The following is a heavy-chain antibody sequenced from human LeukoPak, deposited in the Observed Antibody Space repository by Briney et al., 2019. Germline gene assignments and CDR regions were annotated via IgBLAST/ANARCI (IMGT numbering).Heavy chain of an antibody. CDR2: ISGGSDTI. CDR3: ARSSVVGYYYDSSGYADY. CDR1: GFTFSTYA. D-gene: IGHD3-22*01. V-gene: IGHV3-48*01. Sequence: PGRSLRLSCAASGFTFSTYAFHWVRQAPGKGLEWLSYISGGSDTIYYADSVKGRFTISRDNAKKSLYLQMNSLRAEDTAVYYCARSSVVGYYYDSSGYADYWGQGTLVTVSS. J-gene: IGHJ4*02.